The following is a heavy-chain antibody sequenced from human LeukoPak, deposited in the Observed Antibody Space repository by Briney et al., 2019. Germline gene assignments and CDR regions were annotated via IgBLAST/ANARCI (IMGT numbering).Heavy chain of an antibody. CDR1: GGSFSGYY. CDR2: IYYSGST. D-gene: IGHD3-10*01. CDR3: ARSLRVGHIDY. V-gene: IGHV4-34*01. Sequence: SETLSLTCAVYGGSFSGYYWSWIRQPPGKGLEWIGSIYYSGSTYYNPSLKSRVTISVDTSKNQFSLKLSSVTAADTAVYYCARSLRVGHIDYWGQGTLVTVSS. J-gene: IGHJ4*02.